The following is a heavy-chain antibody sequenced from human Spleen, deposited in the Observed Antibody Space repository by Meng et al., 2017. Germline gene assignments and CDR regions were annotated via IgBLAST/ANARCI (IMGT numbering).Heavy chain of an antibody. Sequence: SVKVSCKASGGTFSSYAISWVRQAPGQGLEWMGGIIPIFGTANYAQKFQGRVTITTDESTSTAYMELSSLRSEDTAVYYCALRTLMTTVVNYYYNGMGVWGQGNTV. J-gene: IGHJ6*01. V-gene: IGHV1-69*05. CDR3: ALRTLMTTVVNYYYNGMGV. CDR2: IIPIFGTA. D-gene: IGHD4-23*01. CDR1: GGTFSSYA.